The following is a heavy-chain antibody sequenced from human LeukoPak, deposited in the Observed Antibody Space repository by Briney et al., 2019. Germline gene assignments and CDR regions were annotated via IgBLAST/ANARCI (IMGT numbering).Heavy chain of an antibody. J-gene: IGHJ4*02. V-gene: IGHV3-49*04. Sequence: GGSLRLSCTASGFTFGDYAMSWVRQAPGKGLEWVGFIRSKAYGGTTEYAASVKGRFTISRDDSKSIAYLQMNGLKTEDTAVYYCTRGYYYDSSGYGLDYWGQGTLVTVSS. CDR2: IRSKAYGGTT. D-gene: IGHD3-22*01. CDR3: TRGYYYDSSGYGLDY. CDR1: GFTFGDYA.